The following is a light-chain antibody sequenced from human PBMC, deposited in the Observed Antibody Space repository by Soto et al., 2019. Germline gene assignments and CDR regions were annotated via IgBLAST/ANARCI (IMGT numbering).Light chain of an antibody. CDR1: QSVLYSSNNKNY. CDR2: WAS. Sequence: DIVMTQSPDSLAVSLGERATINCKSSQSVLYSSNNKNYLAWYQQKPGQPPKLLIYWASTRESGVPDRFSGSGSGTDCTLTLSILQAEDVSVYYCQQYYSTPLTFGGGTKVEIK. J-gene: IGKJ4*01. V-gene: IGKV4-1*01. CDR3: QQYYSTPLT.